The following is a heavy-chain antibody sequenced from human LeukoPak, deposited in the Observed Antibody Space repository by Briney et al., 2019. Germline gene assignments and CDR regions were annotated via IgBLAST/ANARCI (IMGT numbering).Heavy chain of an antibody. CDR1: GDSISSGSFY. CDR2: VSSSGRT. D-gene: IGHD6-25*01. V-gene: IGHV4-61*02. Sequence: PSETLSLTCTVSGDSISSGSFYWSWIRQAAGKGLEWIGRVSSSGRTTYNPSLKSRLTISITTSKNQFSLKVTSVTAADTAVYYCARHEEVAAWGFDYWGQGTLVTVSS. CDR3: ARHEEVAAWGFDY. J-gene: IGHJ4*02.